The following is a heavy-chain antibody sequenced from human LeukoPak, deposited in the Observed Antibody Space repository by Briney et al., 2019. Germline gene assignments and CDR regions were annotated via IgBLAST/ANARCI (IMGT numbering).Heavy chain of an antibody. Sequence: GGSLRLSCAVSGFTFSSYAMSWVRQAPGKGLEWVSSLSDSGGGTYYADSVKGRFTISRDNSKNTLYLRMNSLRAEDTAVYYCAKDLAYGGNSPFDYWGQGTLVTVSS. CDR1: GFTFSSYA. D-gene: IGHD4-23*01. J-gene: IGHJ4*02. V-gene: IGHV3-23*01. CDR2: LSDSGGGT. CDR3: AKDLAYGGNSPFDY.